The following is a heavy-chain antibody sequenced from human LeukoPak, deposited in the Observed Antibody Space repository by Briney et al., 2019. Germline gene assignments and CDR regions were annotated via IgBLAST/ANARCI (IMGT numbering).Heavy chain of an antibody. J-gene: IGHJ4*02. Sequence: PSETLSLTCTVSGGSISSYYWSWIRQPPGKGLEWIGYIYYSGTTNYNPSLKSRVTISVDTSKNQFSLKLSSVTAADTAAYFCARYWSRFDYWGQGTLVTVSS. V-gene: IGHV4-59*08. CDR3: ARYWSRFDY. CDR1: GGSISSYY. D-gene: IGHD1-1*01. CDR2: IYYSGTT.